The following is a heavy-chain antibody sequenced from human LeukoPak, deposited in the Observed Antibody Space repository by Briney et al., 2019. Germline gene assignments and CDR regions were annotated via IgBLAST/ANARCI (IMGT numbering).Heavy chain of an antibody. Sequence: ASVKVSCKASGYTFTRYDINWVRQATGQGLEWMGWMNPNSGNRGYAQKFQGRVTVTRNTSISTAYMELSSLRSEDTAVYYCAKSGSSGWDNWFDPWGQGTLVTVSS. CDR1: GYTFTRYD. D-gene: IGHD6-19*01. CDR3: AKSGSSGWDNWFDP. V-gene: IGHV1-8*01. J-gene: IGHJ5*02. CDR2: MNPNSGNR.